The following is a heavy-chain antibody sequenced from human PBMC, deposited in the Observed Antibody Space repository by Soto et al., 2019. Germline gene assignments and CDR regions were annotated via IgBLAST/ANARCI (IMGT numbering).Heavy chain of an antibody. CDR2: ISYSRST. Sequence: PSETLSLTCTVSSDSISSYYWSWIRQPPGKRLEWIGYISYSRSTDYNPSLKSRVTISGDTSKNQFSLKVSSVTAADTAVYYCARGTSWQLPFDYWGQGTLVTVSS. D-gene: IGHD6-13*01. CDR1: SDSISSYY. J-gene: IGHJ4*02. V-gene: IGHV4-59*01. CDR3: ARGTSWQLPFDY.